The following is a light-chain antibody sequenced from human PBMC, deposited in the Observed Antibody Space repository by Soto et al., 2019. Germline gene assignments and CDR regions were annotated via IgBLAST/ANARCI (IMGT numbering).Light chain of an antibody. CDR1: QSVSSN. V-gene: IGKV3-15*01. CDR2: GAS. J-gene: IGKJ2*01. CDR3: QQYNDWPPRYT. Sequence: EIVMTQSPATLSVSPGERATLSCRASQSVSSNLGWYQQKPGQAPRLLIYGASTRATGVPARFSGSGSGTEFTLTISSRQSEDFAVYYCQQYNDWPPRYTFGQGTKVEIK.